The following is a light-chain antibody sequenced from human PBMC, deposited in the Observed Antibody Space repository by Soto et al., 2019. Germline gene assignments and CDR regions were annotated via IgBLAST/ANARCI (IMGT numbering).Light chain of an antibody. J-gene: IGKJ1*01. CDR2: GAS. CDR1: LSISTP. Sequence: EIVMTQSPATLSVSPGERSTLSCRASLSISTPLAWYRQKPGQAPRLLIYGASTRATGISASFSGSGSGTEFTLTISSLQSEDFAVYYCHQYHLWPWTFGQGTKVDIK. CDR3: HQYHLWPWT. V-gene: IGKV3D-15*01.